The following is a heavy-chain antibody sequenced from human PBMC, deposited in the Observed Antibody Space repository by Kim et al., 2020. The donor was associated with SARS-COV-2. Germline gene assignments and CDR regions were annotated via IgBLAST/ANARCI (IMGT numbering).Heavy chain of an antibody. CDR2: ISYDGSNK. Sequence: GGSLRLSCAASGFTFSSYGMHWVRQAPGKGLEWVAVISYDGSNKYYADSVKGRFTISRDNSKNTLYLQMNSLRAEDTAVYYCAKGRGYCSSTSCLRYWYYYGMDVWGQGTTVTVSS. V-gene: IGHV3-30*18. CDR1: GFTFSSYG. J-gene: IGHJ6*02. CDR3: AKGRGYCSSTSCLRYWYYYGMDV. D-gene: IGHD2-2*01.